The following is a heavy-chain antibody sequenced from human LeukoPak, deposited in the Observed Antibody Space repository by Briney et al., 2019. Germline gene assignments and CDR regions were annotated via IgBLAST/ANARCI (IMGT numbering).Heavy chain of an antibody. J-gene: IGHJ5*02. Sequence: SDTLSLTCVVSGYSISSGYQWAWIRQSPGKGLEWIGSIYHTGSAHYNPSLQSRVTISADTSNNQFSLRLNSVTAADTAVYYCARDPRWLTPDCTSTSCYENYFDPWGQGTLVTVSS. D-gene: IGHD2-2*01. CDR1: GYSISSGYQ. CDR3: ARDPRWLTPDCTSTSCYENYFDP. V-gene: IGHV4-38-2*02. CDR2: IYHTGSA.